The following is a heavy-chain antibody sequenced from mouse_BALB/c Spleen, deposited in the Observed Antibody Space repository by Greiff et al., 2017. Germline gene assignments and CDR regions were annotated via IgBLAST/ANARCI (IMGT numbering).Heavy chain of an antibody. J-gene: IGHJ2*01. CDR2: IRSKSNNYAT. D-gene: IGHD4-1*01. V-gene: IGHV10-1*02. Sequence: DAGGGLVQPKGSLKLSCAASGFTFNTYAMNWVRQAPGKGLEWVARIRSKSNNYATYYADSVKDRFTISRDDSQSMLYLQMNNLKTEDTAMYYCVRLTGDYWGQGTTLTVSS. CDR1: GFTFNTYA. CDR3: VRLTGDY.